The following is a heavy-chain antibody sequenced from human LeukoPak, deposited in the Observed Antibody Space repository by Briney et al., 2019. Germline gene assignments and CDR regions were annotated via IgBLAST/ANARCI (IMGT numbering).Heavy chain of an antibody. CDR1: GFTFDDYA. Sequence: GGSLRLSCAASGFTFDDYAMHWVRQAPGKGLEWVSGISGSGGSTYYADSVKGRFTISRDNSKNTLYLQMNSLRSEDTAVYYCAKASVGATFDFGYWGQGTLVTVSS. J-gene: IGHJ4*02. V-gene: IGHV3-23*01. CDR2: ISGSGGST. CDR3: AKASVGATFDFGY. D-gene: IGHD1-26*01.